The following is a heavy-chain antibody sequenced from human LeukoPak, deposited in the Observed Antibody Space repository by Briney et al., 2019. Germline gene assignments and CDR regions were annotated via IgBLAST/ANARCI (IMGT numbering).Heavy chain of an antibody. CDR3: ARDLRYFDWLPGGGDFDY. V-gene: IGHV1-2*02. CDR1: GYTFTNYY. D-gene: IGHD3-9*01. J-gene: IGHJ4*02. CDR2: INPNSGGT. Sequence: GASVKVSCKASGYTFTNYYMHWVRQAPGQGLEWMGWINPNSGGTNYAQKFQGRVTMTRDTSISTAYMELSRLRSDDTAVYYCARDLRYFDWLPGGGDFDYWGQGTLVTVSS.